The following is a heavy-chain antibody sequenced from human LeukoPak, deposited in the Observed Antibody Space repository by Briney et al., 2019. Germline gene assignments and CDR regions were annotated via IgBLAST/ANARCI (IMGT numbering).Heavy chain of an antibody. CDR1: GYTFTGYY. CDR2: INSNSGGT. J-gene: IGHJ4*02. CDR3: GRIGIAADY. D-gene: IGHD6-13*01. Sequence: ASVKVSCKASGYTFTGYYMHWVRRAPGQGLEWMGRINSNSGGTNYAQKFQGRGTMTRDTSINTAYMELSRLRSDTTAVYNCGRIGIAADYWGQGTLVTVSS. V-gene: IGHV1-2*06.